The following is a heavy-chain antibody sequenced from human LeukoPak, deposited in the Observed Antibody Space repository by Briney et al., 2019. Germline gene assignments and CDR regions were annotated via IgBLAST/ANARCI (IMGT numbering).Heavy chain of an antibody. Sequence: SETLSLTCTVSGYSISSGYYWGWIRQPPGKGLEWIGSIYHSGSTYYNPSLKSRVTISVDASKNQFSLKLSSVTAADTAVYYCARVFTVTSYMDVWGKGTTVTVSS. CDR2: IYHSGST. D-gene: IGHD4-17*01. V-gene: IGHV4-38-2*02. CDR3: ARVFTVTSYMDV. J-gene: IGHJ6*03. CDR1: GYSISSGYY.